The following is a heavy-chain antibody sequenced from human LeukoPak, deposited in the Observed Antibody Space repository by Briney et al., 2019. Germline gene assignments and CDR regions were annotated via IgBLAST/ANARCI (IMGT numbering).Heavy chain of an antibody. Sequence: AGSLRLSCAASGFTFSSYAMRWVRQAPWEGLEWVSAISGSGGSTYYADSVKGRLSISRDNSKNTPYLRMTSLLAKDTAVYVCAKDWADIVVVPAALFDYWGQGTLVTVSS. J-gene: IGHJ4*02. D-gene: IGHD2-2*01. V-gene: IGHV3-23*01. CDR1: GFTFSSYA. CDR3: AKDWADIVVVPAALFDY. CDR2: ISGSGGST.